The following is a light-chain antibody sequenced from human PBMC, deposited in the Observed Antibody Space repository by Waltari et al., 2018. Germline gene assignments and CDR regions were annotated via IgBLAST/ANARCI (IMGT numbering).Light chain of an antibody. CDR2: DTS. J-gene: IGKJ4*01. Sequence: EVVLTQSPVTLSLAAGERATLSCRASESVSNYLVWYQQKPGQSPRLLIFDTSKRATGIPARFSGSGYGTDFTLTINNLEAEDFALYYCQQGSILPLTFGGGTKVEI. CDR3: QQGSILPLT. CDR1: ESVSNY. V-gene: IGKV3-11*01.